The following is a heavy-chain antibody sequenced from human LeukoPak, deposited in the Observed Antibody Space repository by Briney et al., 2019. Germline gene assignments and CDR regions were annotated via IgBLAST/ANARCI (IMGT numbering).Heavy chain of an antibody. CDR1: GFTFSDYY. V-gene: IGHV3-11*01. Sequence: GGSLRLSCAASGFTFSDYYMSWIRQAPGKGLEWVSYISSSGSTIYYADSVKGRFTISRDNARNSLYLQMNSLRAEDTALYYCASGGIYYGAAFDFWGQGTLVTVSS. CDR3: ASGGIYYGAAFDF. J-gene: IGHJ4*02. CDR2: ISSSGSTI. D-gene: IGHD1-26*01.